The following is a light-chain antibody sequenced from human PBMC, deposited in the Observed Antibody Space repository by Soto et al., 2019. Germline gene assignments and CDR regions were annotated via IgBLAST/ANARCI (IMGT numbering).Light chain of an antibody. V-gene: IGLV2-14*01. Sequence: LTQPASVSGSPGQSITISCTGTSSDVGGFNYVSWYQQHPGQAPKLLISEVSNRPSGVSNRFSGSKSGNTASLTISGLQAEDEADYYCSSYTSSNTPLVFGTGTKVNVL. CDR3: SSYTSSNTPLV. CDR1: SSDVGGFNY. J-gene: IGLJ1*01. CDR2: EVS.